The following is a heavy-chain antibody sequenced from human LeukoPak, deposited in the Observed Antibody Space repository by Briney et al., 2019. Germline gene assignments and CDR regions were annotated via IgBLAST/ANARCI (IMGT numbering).Heavy chain of an antibody. Sequence: GSLRLSCAASGFTFSNAWMSWVRQAPGKGLEWVGRIKSKTDGGTTDYAAPVKGRFTISRDDSKNTLYLQMNSLKTEDTAVYYCTSGSSGYYYYYYGMDVWGQGTTVTVSS. V-gene: IGHV3-15*01. D-gene: IGHD3-22*01. J-gene: IGHJ6*02. CDR3: TSGSSGYYYYYYGMDV. CDR1: GFTFSNAW. CDR2: IKSKTDGGTT.